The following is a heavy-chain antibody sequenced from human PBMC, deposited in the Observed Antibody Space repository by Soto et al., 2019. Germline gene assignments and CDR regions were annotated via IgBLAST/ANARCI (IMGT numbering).Heavy chain of an antibody. CDR1: GGTFSSYA. CDR3: ARVPRRRHYYGSGAHNWFDP. CDR2: IIPIFGTA. J-gene: IGHJ5*02. V-gene: IGHV1-69*12. Sequence: QVQLVQSGAEVKKPGSSVKVSCKASGGTFSSYAISWVRQAPGQGLEWMGGIIPIFGTANYAQKFQGRVTSTADESTSTAYMELSSLRSEDTAVYYCARVPRRRHYYGSGAHNWFDPWGQGTLVTVSS. D-gene: IGHD3-10*01.